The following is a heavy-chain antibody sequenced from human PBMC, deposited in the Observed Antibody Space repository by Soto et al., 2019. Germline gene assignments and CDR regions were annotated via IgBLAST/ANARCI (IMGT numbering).Heavy chain of an antibody. Sequence: ASVKVSCKASGYTFTSYGISWVRQAPGQGLEWMGWISAYNGNTNYAQKLQGRVTMTTDTSTSTAYMELRSLRSDDTAVYYCARDHRITIFGVVTPVYGMDVWGQGSTVTVSS. CDR1: GYTFTSYG. CDR3: ARDHRITIFGVVTPVYGMDV. V-gene: IGHV1-18*04. J-gene: IGHJ6*02. CDR2: ISAYNGNT. D-gene: IGHD3-3*01.